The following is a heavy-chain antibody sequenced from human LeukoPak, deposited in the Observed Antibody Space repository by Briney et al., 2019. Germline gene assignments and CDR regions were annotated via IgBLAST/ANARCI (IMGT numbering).Heavy chain of an antibody. Sequence: ASVKVSCKASGYTFNKYGISWVRQAPGQGLEWMGWISAYNGNTNYAQKLQGRVTMTTDTSTSTAYMELRSLRSDDTAVYYCARDHPGFGELYYYYYGMDVWGQGTTVTVSS. J-gene: IGHJ6*02. CDR1: GYTFNKYG. D-gene: IGHD3-10*01. CDR3: ARDHPGFGELYYYYYGMDV. CDR2: ISAYNGNT. V-gene: IGHV1-18*01.